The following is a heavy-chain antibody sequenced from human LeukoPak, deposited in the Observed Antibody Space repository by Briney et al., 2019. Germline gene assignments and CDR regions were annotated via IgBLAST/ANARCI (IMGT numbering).Heavy chain of an antibody. CDR1: GYTFTSYG. J-gene: IGHJ6*03. D-gene: IGHD6-19*01. CDR3: ARDLSGWFSNCYYYMDV. CDR2: ISAYNGNT. V-gene: IGHV1-18*01. Sequence: GASVKVSCKASGYTFTSYGISWVRQAPGQGLEWMGWISAYNGNTNYAQKLQGRVTMTTDTSTSTAYMELRSLRSDDTAVYYCARDLSGWFSNCYYYMDVWGKGTTVTVSS.